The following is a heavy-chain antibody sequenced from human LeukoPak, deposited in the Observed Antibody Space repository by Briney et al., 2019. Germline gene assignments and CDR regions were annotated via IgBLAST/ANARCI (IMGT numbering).Heavy chain of an antibody. CDR1: GGSISSGSYY. Sequence: SETLSLTCTVSGGSISSGSYYWSWIRQPAGKGLEWIGRIYTSGSTNYNPSLKSRVTISVDTSKNQFSLKLSSVIAADTAVYYCAMGLAWKLDYWGQGTLVTVSS. D-gene: IGHD4-23*01. V-gene: IGHV4-61*02. CDR2: IYTSGST. CDR3: AMGLAWKLDY. J-gene: IGHJ4*02.